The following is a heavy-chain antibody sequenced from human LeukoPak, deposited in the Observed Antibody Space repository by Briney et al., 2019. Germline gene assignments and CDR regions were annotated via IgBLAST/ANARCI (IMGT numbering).Heavy chain of an antibody. CDR3: ARGLPTASYYYMDV. D-gene: IGHD2-2*01. J-gene: IGHJ6*03. CDR2: INPNSGGT. CDR1: RSTFTDYY. Sequence: ASVKVSCRTSRSTFTDYYMHWVRQAPGQGLGWMGRINPNSGGTNYAQNLQGRVTMTRDTSITTAYMELSRLRSDDTAVYYCARGLPTASYYYMDVWGKGTTVTVSS. V-gene: IGHV1-2*06.